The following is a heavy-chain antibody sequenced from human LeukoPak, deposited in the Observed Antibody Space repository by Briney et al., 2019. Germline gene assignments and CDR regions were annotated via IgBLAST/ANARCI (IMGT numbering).Heavy chain of an antibody. Sequence: SETLSLTCAVYGGSFSGYYWSWIRQPPGKGLEWIGEINHSGSTNYNPSLKSRVTISVDTSKNQFSLKLCSVTAADTAVYYCARYSSGWYSNYYFDYWGQETLVTVSS. CDR2: INHSGST. V-gene: IGHV4-34*01. J-gene: IGHJ4*02. CDR3: ARYSSGWYSNYYFDY. D-gene: IGHD6-19*01. CDR1: GGSFSGYY.